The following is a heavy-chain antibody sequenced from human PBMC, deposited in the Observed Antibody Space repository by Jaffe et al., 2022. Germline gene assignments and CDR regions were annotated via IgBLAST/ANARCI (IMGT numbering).Heavy chain of an antibody. V-gene: IGHV4-34*01. J-gene: IGHJ6*03. CDR2: INHSGST. D-gene: IGHD5-12*01. Sequence: QVQLQQWGAGLLKPSETLSLTCAVYGGSFSGYYWSWIRQPPGKGLEWIGEINHSGSTNYNPSLKSRVTISVDTSKNQFSLKLSSVTAADTAVYYCARTRMARLRFPMRVYIYYYMDVWGKGTTVTVSS. CDR1: GGSFSGYY. CDR3: ARTRMARLRFPMRVYIYYYMDV.